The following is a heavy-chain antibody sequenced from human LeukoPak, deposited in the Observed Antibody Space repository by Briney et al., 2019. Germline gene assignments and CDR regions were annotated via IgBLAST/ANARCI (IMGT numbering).Heavy chain of an antibody. Sequence: SGWSQRLSCAVSEITPSNYSMSWGRQAPEKGLERVASNSGSGGGTNYADSVKGRFTISRDNPKNTLFLQMNSLRAEDTAVYFCAKRGVVIRVILVGFHQEAYYFDSWGQGALVTVSS. CDR1: EITPSNYS. CDR3: AKRGVVIRVILVGFHQEAYYFDS. D-gene: IGHD3-22*01. V-gene: IGHV3-23*01. CDR2: NSGSGGGT. J-gene: IGHJ4*02.